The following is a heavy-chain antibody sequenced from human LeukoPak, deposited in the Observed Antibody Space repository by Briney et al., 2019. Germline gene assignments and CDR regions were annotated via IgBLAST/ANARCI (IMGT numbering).Heavy chain of an antibody. D-gene: IGHD3-3*01. V-gene: IGHV4-34*01. CDR1: GGSFSGYY. J-gene: IGHJ4*02. CDR3: ARRDFWSGYYPYYFDC. CDR2: INHSGST. Sequence: SETLSLTCAVYGGSFSGYYWSWIRQPPGEGLEWIGEINHSGSTNYNPSLKSRVTISVDTSKNQFSLKLSSVTAADTAVYYCARRDFWSGYYPYYFDCWGQGTLVTVSS.